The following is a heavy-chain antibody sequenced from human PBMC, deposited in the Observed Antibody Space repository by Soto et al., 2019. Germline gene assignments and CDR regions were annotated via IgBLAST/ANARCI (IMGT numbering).Heavy chain of an antibody. CDR1: GFTFSSYA. CDR3: AKSYYDILTGSNPLDP. V-gene: IGHV3-23*01. D-gene: IGHD3-9*01. CDR2: ISGSGGST. Sequence: GGSLRLSCAASGFTFSSYAMSWVRQAPGKGLEWVSAISGSGGSTYYADSVKGRFTISRDNSKNTLYLQMNSLRAEDTAVYYCAKSYYDILTGSNPLDPWGQGTLVTVSS. J-gene: IGHJ5*02.